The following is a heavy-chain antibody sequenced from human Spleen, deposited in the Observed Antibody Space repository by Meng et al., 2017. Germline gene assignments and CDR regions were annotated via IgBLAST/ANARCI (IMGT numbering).Heavy chain of an antibody. J-gene: IGHJ4*02. Sequence: QVQLQQCGAGLLNPLVTLSRTCVVSCGSFSVYYWSWIRQPPGKGLEWIGEINHSGSTNYNPSLESRATISVDTSQNNLSLKLSSVTAADSAVYYCARGPTTMAHDFDYWGQGTLVTVSS. CDR3: ARGPTTMAHDFDY. CDR2: INHSGST. V-gene: IGHV4-34*01. D-gene: IGHD4-11*01. CDR1: CGSFSVYY.